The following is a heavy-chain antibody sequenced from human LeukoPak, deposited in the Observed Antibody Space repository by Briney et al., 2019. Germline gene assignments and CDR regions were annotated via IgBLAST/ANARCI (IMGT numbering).Heavy chain of an antibody. V-gene: IGHV4-28*01. CDR3: ARGPRNYGGRLDY. J-gene: IGHJ4*02. CDR2: IYYNENT. Sequence: SDTLSLTCAVSGYSISSNNWWAWIRQPPGQGLEWIEYIYYNENTYYNPYNPSLTSRVTISVDTSKNQFSLKLSSVTAADTAVYYCARGPRNYGGRLDYWGQGTLVTVSS. CDR1: GYSISSNNW. D-gene: IGHD4-23*01.